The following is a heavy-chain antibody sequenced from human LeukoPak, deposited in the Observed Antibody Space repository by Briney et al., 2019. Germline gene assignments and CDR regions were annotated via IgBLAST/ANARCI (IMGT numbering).Heavy chain of an antibody. CDR3: ARLPYYYDSSGYFAYYYYYMDV. Sequence: SETLSLTCAVYGGSFSGYYWSWIRQPPGKGLEWIGEINHSGSTNYNPSLKSRVTISVDTSKNQFSLKLSSVTAADTAVYYCARLPYYYDSSGYFAYYYYYMDVWGKGTTVTISS. V-gene: IGHV4-34*01. J-gene: IGHJ6*03. CDR1: GGSFSGYY. CDR2: INHSGST. D-gene: IGHD3-22*01.